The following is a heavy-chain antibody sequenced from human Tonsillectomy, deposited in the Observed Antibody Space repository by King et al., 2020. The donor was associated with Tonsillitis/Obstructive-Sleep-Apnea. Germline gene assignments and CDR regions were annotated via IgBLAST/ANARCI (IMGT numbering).Heavy chain of an antibody. J-gene: IGHJ4*02. Sequence: VQLVQSGAEVKKPGASVKVSCKASGYTFTGYYIHWVRQTPGQGLEWMGWINPNSGGTNSAQKFQGGVTMTRDTSISTAYMELRRLISDDTAVDYCARGDYYDGSGSDYWGQGTLVTVSS. CDR1: GYTFTGYY. CDR3: ARGDYYDGSGSDY. CDR2: INPNSGGT. D-gene: IGHD3-22*01. V-gene: IGHV1-2*02.